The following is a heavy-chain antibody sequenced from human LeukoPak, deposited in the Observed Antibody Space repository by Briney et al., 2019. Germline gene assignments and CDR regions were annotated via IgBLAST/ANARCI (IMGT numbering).Heavy chain of an antibody. CDR2: TYYRSKWYN. CDR3: ARGGSGWSVSLFDS. D-gene: IGHD6-13*01. J-gene: IGHJ5*01. V-gene: IGHV6-1*01. CDR1: GDSVSSNSAA. Sequence: SQTLSLTCDISGDSVSSNSAAWNWIRQSPSRRLEWLGRTYYRSKWYNDYVVSVKGRISINPDTSKNRFSLQLNSVTPEDTAVYYCARGGSGWSVSLFDSWGQGTLVTVSS.